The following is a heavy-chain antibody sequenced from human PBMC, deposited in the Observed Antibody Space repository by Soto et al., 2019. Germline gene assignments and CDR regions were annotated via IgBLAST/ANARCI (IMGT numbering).Heavy chain of an antibody. J-gene: IGHJ6*02. CDR3: ARDGGDCGYRLIYYYYIGLDV. CDR2: INIGSGNT. V-gene: IGHV1-3*04. CDR1: GYDFSSYA. Sequence: QVQLVQSGAEGKQPGASGRLSCKASGYDFSSYAMHWVRQAPGQRLEWMGWINIGSGNTEYSQNFQDRITITRDTSSSTVYMELNSLKSEDTAVYYCARDGGDCGYRLIYYYYIGLDVWGQGTMVTVSS. D-gene: IGHD5-12*01.